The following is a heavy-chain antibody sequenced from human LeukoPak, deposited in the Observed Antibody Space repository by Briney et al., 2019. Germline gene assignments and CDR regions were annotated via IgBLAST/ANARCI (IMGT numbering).Heavy chain of an antibody. J-gene: IGHJ4*02. CDR1: GGSINTYY. CDR2: IDDSGKT. Sequence: SETLSLTCTVSGGSINTYYWSWIRQPPGKGLEWLGSIDDSGKTIHNPSLKSRVTMSVDTSKNQFSLKLTSVTAADTAMYYCARDHLPVTDWGQGTLVTVSS. V-gene: IGHV4-59*01. CDR3: ARDHLPVTD. D-gene: IGHD2-21*02.